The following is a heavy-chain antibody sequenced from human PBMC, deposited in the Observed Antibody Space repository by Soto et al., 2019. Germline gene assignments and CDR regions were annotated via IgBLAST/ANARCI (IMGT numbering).Heavy chain of an antibody. V-gene: IGHV4-31*03. CDR3: ARARGIAVDYYGMDV. CDR2: IYYSGST. CDR1: GGSIRSGGYY. D-gene: IGHD6-19*01. J-gene: IGHJ6*02. Sequence: QVQLQESGPGLVKPSQPLSLTCTVSGGSIRSGGYYWSWIRQHPGKGLEWIGYIYYSGSTYYNPSLKSRVTISVDTSKNQFPLKLSSVTAADTAGYYWARARGIAVDYYGMDVWGQGTPVPVSS.